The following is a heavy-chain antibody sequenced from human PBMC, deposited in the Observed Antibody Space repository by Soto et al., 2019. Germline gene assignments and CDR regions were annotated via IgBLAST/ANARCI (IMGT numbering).Heavy chain of an antibody. D-gene: IGHD3-3*01. CDR3: ARDRHYDFRSGYYGSGSFDY. CDR2: IWYDGSNK. V-gene: IGHV3-33*01. Sequence: PGGSLRLSCAASGFTFSSYGMHWVRQAPGKGLEWVAVIWYDGSNKYYADSVKGRFTISRDNSKNTLYLQMNSLRAEDTAVYYCARDRHYDFRSGYYGSGSFDYWGQGTLVTVS. J-gene: IGHJ4*02. CDR1: GFTFSSYG.